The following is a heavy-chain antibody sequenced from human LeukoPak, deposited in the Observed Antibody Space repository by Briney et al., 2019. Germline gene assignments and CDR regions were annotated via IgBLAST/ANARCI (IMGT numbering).Heavy chain of an antibody. CDR1: GFTFSSYS. CDR2: ISSSSSYI. V-gene: IGHV3-21*01. CDR3: ARGYSSSWYPLYYYYGMDV. D-gene: IGHD6-13*01. J-gene: IGHJ6*02. Sequence: GGSLRLSCAASGFTFSSYSMNWVRQAPGKRLEWVSYISSSSSYIYYADSVKGRFTISRDNAKNSLYLQMNSLRAEDTAVYYCARGYSSSWYPLYYYYGMDVWGQGTTVTVSS.